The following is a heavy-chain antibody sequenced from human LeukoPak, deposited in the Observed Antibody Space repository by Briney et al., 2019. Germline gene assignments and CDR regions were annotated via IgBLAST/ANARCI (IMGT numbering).Heavy chain of an antibody. CDR1: GFTFSDCD. CDR2: ISYRSSHM. D-gene: IGHD6-13*01. Sequence: GGSLRLSCTASGFTFSDCDMNWFRQAPGKGLEGVSSISYRSSHMYYADSVKGRFTISRDNAENSLYLQMNSLRAEDTAVYYCGRAFPPLRTAAAGDYWGQGSLVTVSS. CDR3: GRAFPPLRTAAAGDY. V-gene: IGHV3-21*01. J-gene: IGHJ4*02.